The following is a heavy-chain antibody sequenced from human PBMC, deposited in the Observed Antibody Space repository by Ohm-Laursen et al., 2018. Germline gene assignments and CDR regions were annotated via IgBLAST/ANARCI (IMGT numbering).Heavy chain of an antibody. J-gene: IGHJ4*02. CDR2: ISGSGGST. V-gene: IGHV3-23*01. CDR1: GFTFRSYW. Sequence: SLRLSCAASGFTFRSYWMSWVRQAPGKGLEWVSAISGSGGSTYYADSVKGRFTISRDNSKNTLYLQMNSLRAEDTAVYYCAKDLGYGADGAYFDYWGQGTLVTVSS. D-gene: IGHD4-17*01. CDR3: AKDLGYGADGAYFDY.